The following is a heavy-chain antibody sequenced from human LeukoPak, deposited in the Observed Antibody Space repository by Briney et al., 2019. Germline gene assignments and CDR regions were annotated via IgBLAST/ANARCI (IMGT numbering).Heavy chain of an antibody. CDR3: ARPPTDRTIKDY. Sequence: PSETLSLTCAVYGGSFSGYYWSWIRQPPGKGLEWIGEINHSGSTNYNPSLKSRVTISVDTSENQFSLKLSSVTAADTAVYYCARPPTDRTIKDYWGQGTLVTVSS. CDR2: INHSGST. D-gene: IGHD1-14*01. CDR1: GGSFSGYY. V-gene: IGHV4-34*01. J-gene: IGHJ4*02.